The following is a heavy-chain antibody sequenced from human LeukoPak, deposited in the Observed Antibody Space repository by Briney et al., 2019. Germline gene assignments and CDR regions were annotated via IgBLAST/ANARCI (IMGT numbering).Heavy chain of an antibody. V-gene: IGHV4-34*01. Sequence: SATQSLTCAVDGASFSGYYSGWIRQHPGKGLEWLGEINHSGGTNYKPSLKSRVTISVDTSRNQSLQKLSSVPGADTAVYYCADRPSSLTCYFDYWGQGTLVAVSS. CDR2: INHSGGT. J-gene: IGHJ4*02. D-gene: IGHD2-2*01. CDR1: GASFSGYY. CDR3: ADRPSSLTCYFDY.